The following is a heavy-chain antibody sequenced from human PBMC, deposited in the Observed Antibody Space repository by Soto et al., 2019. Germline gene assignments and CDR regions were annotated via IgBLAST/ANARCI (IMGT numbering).Heavy chain of an antibody. Sequence: ASVKVSCKASGYTFTSYGISWVRQAPGQGLEWMGWISAYNGNTNYAQKLQGRVTMTTDTSTSKAYLGLRSLRSDDTAVYYCARDSAVTASLYFDYWGQGTLVTVSS. V-gene: IGHV1-18*01. D-gene: IGHD2-21*02. CDR1: GYTFTSYG. J-gene: IGHJ4*02. CDR3: ARDSAVTASLYFDY. CDR2: ISAYNGNT.